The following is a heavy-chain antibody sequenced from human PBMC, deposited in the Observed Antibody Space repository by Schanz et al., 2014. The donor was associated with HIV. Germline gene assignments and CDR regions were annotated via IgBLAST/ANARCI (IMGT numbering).Heavy chain of an antibody. CDR1: GFTFSSYA. CDR3: VRETSSGVDYFDY. V-gene: IGHV3-21*02. D-gene: IGHD3-10*01. J-gene: IGHJ4*02. CDR2: ISGGSGDK. Sequence: DVQILESGGGLVQPGKSLRLSCAASGFTFSSYAMSWVRQAPGKGLEWVSSISGGSGDKLYADSIKGRFTISRANANTSVYLQMNSLRGEDTAVYYCVRETSSGVDYFDYWGQGTLVTVS.